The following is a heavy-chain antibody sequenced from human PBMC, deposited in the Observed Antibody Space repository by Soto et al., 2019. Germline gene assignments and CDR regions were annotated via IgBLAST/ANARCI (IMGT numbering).Heavy chain of an antibody. Sequence: DVQLLESGGGLVQPGGSLRLSCAASGFTFRSYAIIWVRQAPGKGLEWVSGISGSGISTHYADSVKGRFTVSRDNSKNTLYLQMISLRAEDTAVYNCAKEPVGPDWYFDLWGRGTLVTVSS. V-gene: IGHV3-23*01. CDR2: ISGSGIST. CDR3: AKEPVGPDWYFDL. J-gene: IGHJ2*01. CDR1: GFTFRSYA.